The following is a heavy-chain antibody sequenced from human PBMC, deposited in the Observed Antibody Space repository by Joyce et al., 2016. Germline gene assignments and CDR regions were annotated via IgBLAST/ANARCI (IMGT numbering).Heavy chain of an antibody. CDR2: IYYSGST. J-gene: IGHJ4*02. Sequence: QLQLQESGPGLVKPSETLSLTCTVSGGSISSSSYYWGWIRQPPGKGLDWIWNIYYSGSTYYNPSLKSRVTISVDTSKNQFSLKLSSVTAADTAMYYCTRDGFLEWLGDDYWGQGTLVTVSS. CDR1: GGSISSSSYY. V-gene: IGHV4-39*07. D-gene: IGHD3-3*01. CDR3: TRDGFLEWLGDDY.